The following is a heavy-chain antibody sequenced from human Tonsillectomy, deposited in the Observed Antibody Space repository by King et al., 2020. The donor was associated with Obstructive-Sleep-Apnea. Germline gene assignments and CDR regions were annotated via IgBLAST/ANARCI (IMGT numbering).Heavy chain of an antibody. V-gene: IGHV3-21*01. CDR1: GFTFSSYS. CDR3: ARDGYKYLKIGYGMDV. J-gene: IGHJ6*02. Sequence: VQLVESGGGLVKPGGSLRLSCAASGFTFSSYSMNWVRQAPGKGLEWVSSISSSGSYIYYADSLKGRFTISRDNAKNSLYLQMNSLKAEDTAVYYCARDGYKYLKIGYGMDVWGQGTTVTVSS. CDR2: ISSSGSYI. D-gene: IGHD5-24*01.